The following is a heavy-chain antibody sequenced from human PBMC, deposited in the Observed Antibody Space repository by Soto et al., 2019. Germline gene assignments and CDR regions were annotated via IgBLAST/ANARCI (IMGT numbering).Heavy chain of an antibody. D-gene: IGHD3-16*01. V-gene: IGHV1-69*01. CDR2: LIPIFGTA. CDR1: GGTFSTYA. Sequence: QVQLVQSGAEVKRPGSSVKVSCKASGGTFSTYAINWVRQAPGQGLEWMGGLIPIFGTANYAQKFQGRVSITADESTSTAYMELSSLRSEDTAVYYCATKWHGDGATGFGWFDPWGHGTLVTVAA. CDR3: ATKWHGDGATGFGWFDP. J-gene: IGHJ5*02.